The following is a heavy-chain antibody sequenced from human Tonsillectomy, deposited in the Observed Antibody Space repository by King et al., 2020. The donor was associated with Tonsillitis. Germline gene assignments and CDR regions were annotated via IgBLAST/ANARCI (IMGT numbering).Heavy chain of an antibody. D-gene: IGHD3-10*01. CDR2: ISYDGSNK. CDR1: GFTFSSYG. J-gene: IGHJ4*02. Sequence: VQLVESGGGVVQPGRSLRLSCAASGFTFSSYGMHWVRQAPGKGLEWVAVISYDGSNKYYAESVKVRFTISRDNSKNTLYLQMNSLRAEDTAVYYCAKGSGDYWGQGTLVTVSS. V-gene: IGHV3-30*18. CDR3: AKGSGDY.